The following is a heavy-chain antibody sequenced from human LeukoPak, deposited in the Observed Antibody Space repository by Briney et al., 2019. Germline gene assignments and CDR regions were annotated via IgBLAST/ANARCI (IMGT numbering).Heavy chain of an antibody. D-gene: IGHD2-21*02. Sequence: GGSLRLSCAASGFTFSSYAMSWVRQAPGKGLEWVSAISGSGGSTYYADSVKGRFTISRDKSKNTLYLQTNSLRAEDTAVYYCAKDWGAYCGGDYYGFDYWGQGTLVTVSS. CDR3: AKDWGAYCGGDYYGFDY. CDR2: ISGSGGST. J-gene: IGHJ4*02. CDR1: GFTFSSYA. V-gene: IGHV3-23*01.